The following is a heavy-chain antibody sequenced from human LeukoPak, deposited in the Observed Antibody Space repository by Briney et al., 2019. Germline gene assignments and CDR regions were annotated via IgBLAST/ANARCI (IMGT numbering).Heavy chain of an antibody. CDR3: ATDNYGMLDY. Sequence: GASVKVSCEASGYTFTAYYIHWVRWAPGQGLERMGWVDPRSGATKCTQKFQGRVTMTRDTSISTVYVELNGLTFDDTAVYYCATDNYGMLDYWGQGTLVTVSS. CDR2: VDPRSGAT. D-gene: IGHD3-9*01. V-gene: IGHV1-2*02. J-gene: IGHJ4*02. CDR1: GYTFTAYY.